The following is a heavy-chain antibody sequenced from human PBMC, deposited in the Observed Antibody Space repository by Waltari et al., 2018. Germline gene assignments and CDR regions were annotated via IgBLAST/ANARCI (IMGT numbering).Heavy chain of an antibody. Sequence: EVQLVESGGGLVQPGGSLSLSCAASGFPFSSYEMNWVRQAPGKGLELVSYISSSGSTIYYADSVKGRFTISRDNAKNSLYLQMNSLRAEDTAVYYCARGDGYNSHLDYWGQGTLVTVSS. CDR1: GFPFSSYE. CDR2: ISSSGSTI. CDR3: ARGDGYNSHLDY. D-gene: IGHD5-12*01. J-gene: IGHJ4*02. V-gene: IGHV3-48*03.